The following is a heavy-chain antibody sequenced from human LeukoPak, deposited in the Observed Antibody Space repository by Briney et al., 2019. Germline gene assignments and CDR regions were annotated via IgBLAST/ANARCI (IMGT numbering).Heavy chain of an antibody. CDR1: GGSISSCGYY. CDR2: IYYSGST. J-gene: IGHJ6*03. CDR3: ARDRAVDYYYYMDG. V-gene: IGHV4-31*03. Sequence: SETLSLTCTVSGGSISSCGYYWSWIRQHQGKGLEWIGYIYYSGSTYYNPSLKSRVTISVDTSKNQFSLKLSSVTAADTAVYYCARDRAVDYYYYMDGWGKGTSVTVSS. D-gene: IGHD2-15*01.